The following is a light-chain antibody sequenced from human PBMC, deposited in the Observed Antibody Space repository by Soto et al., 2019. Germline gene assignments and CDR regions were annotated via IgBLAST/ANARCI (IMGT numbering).Light chain of an antibody. CDR3: RSYTSSSTLYV. CDR2: EVS. V-gene: IGLV2-14*01. Sequence: QSALTQPASVSGSPGQSITISCTGTSSDVGGYNFVSWYQQLPGKAPKLMIYEVSNRPSGVSNRFSGSKSGNTASLTISGLQTEDEADYYCRSYTSSSTLYVFGTGTKVTV. J-gene: IGLJ1*01. CDR1: SSDVGGYNF.